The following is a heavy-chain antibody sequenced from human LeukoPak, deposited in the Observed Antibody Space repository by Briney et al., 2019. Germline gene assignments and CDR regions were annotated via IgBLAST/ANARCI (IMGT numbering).Heavy chain of an antibody. CDR3: ARNIIAAPDAFDI. Sequence: GGPLRLSCAASGFTFGSNWMSWVGKAPGKGLEWVPNIKQDGSEKYYVDSVKGRFTISRDNAKNSLYLQMNSLRAEDTAVYYCARNIIAAPDAFDIWGQGTMVTVSS. D-gene: IGHD6-6*01. CDR1: GFTFGSNW. J-gene: IGHJ3*02. CDR2: IKQDGSEK. V-gene: IGHV3-7*01.